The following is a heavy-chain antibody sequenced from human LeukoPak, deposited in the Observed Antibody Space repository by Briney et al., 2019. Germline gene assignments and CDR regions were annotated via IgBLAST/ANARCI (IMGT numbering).Heavy chain of an antibody. D-gene: IGHD3-10*01. J-gene: IGHJ4*02. Sequence: GGTLRLSCAASGFTFSSYGMSWVRQAPGKGLEWVSAISGSGGSTYYADPVKGRFTISRDNSKNTLYLQMNSLRAEDTAVYYCAKDYYGSGSYYNNEDYWGQGTLVTVSS. CDR1: GFTFSSYG. CDR2: ISGSGGST. CDR3: AKDYYGSGSYYNNEDY. V-gene: IGHV3-23*01.